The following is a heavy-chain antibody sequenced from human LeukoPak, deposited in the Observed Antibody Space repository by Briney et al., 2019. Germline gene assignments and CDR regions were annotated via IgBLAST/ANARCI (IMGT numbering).Heavy chain of an antibody. D-gene: IGHD3/OR15-3a*01. J-gene: IGHJ4*02. V-gene: IGHV4-39*01. Sequence: SETLSLTCTVSGGSISSSTYFWGWIRQPPGKGLEWIGSIYYSGNTYYNASLKSQVSISIDTSKNQFSLRLTSVTAADTAVYYCARQTGSGLFILPGGQGTLVTVSS. CDR3: ARQTGSGLFILP. CDR1: GGSISSSTYF. CDR2: IYYSGNT.